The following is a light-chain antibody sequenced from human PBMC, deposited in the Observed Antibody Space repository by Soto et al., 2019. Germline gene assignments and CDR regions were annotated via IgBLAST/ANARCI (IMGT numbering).Light chain of an antibody. J-gene: IGLJ1*01. Sequence: QSVLTKPASLSGSPGQSITISCTGTSSDVGGYNYVSWYQQHPGKAPKLMIYDVSNRPSGVSNRFSGSKSGNTASLTISGLQAEDEADYYCSSYSSSSTPRVFGAGTKVTVL. CDR3: SSYSSSSTPRV. CDR1: SSDVGGYNY. V-gene: IGLV2-14*01. CDR2: DVS.